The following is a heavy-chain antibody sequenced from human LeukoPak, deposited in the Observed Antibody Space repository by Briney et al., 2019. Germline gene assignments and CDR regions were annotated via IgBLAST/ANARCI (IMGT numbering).Heavy chain of an antibody. CDR3: ARDYYYDSSGFIMVNWFDP. CDR1: GYTFTSYS. Sequence: GASVKVSCKASGYTFTSYSISWVRQAPGQGLEWMGWISAYNGNTNYAQKLQGRVTMTTDTSTSTAYMELRSLRSDDTAVYYCARDYYYDSSGFIMVNWFDPWGQGTLVTVSS. CDR2: ISAYNGNT. J-gene: IGHJ5*02. D-gene: IGHD3-22*01. V-gene: IGHV1-18*01.